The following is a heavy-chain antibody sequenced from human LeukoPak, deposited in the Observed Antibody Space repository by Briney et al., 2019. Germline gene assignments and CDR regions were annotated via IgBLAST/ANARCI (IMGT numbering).Heavy chain of an antibody. CDR1: GGSISSGSYY. J-gene: IGHJ6*03. CDR2: IYTSGST. V-gene: IGHV4-61*02. CDR3: AAQEYYYYMDV. Sequence: PSQTLSLTCTVSGGSISSGSYYWSWIRQPAGKGLEWIGRIYTSGSTNYNPSLKSRVTISVDTSKNQFSLKLSSVTAADTAVYYCAAQEYYYYMDVWGKGTTVTVSS.